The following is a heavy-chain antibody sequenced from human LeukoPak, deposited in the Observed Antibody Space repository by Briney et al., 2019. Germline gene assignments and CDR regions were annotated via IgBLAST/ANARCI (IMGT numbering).Heavy chain of an antibody. D-gene: IGHD5-24*01. CDR2: IYSGGST. CDR3: AKFNRDGYNYFFDY. CDR1: GFTVSSNY. J-gene: IGHJ4*02. Sequence: PGGSLRLSCAASGFTVSSNYMSWVRQAPGKGLEWVSVIYSGGSTYYADSVKGRFTISRDNSKNTLYLQMNSLRAEDTAVYYCAKFNRDGYNYFFDYWGQGTLVTVSS. V-gene: IGHV3-66*01.